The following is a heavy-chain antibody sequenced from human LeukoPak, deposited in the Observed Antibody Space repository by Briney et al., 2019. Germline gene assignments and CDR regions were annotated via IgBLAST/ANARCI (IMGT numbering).Heavy chain of an antibody. J-gene: IGHJ4*02. Sequence: GASVKVSCKASGYTFKNYDINWVRQATGQGLEWMGWMNPNSGNTGFAQKFQDRVSMTRDNSINTAYMELTSLRSVDTAVYYFARATPGGLHGYSFDYWGRGNVVTVYS. CDR3: ARATPGGLHGYSFDY. V-gene: IGHV1-8*02. D-gene: IGHD5-24*01. CDR1: GYTFKNYD. CDR2: MNPNSGNT.